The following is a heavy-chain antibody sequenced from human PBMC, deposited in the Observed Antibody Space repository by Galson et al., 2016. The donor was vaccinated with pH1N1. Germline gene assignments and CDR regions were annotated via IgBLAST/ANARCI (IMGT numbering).Heavy chain of an antibody. CDR1: GYTFTDYY. CDR3: VRVPGGTYDW. Sequence: SVKVSCKASGYTFTDYYLHWVRQAPGQGLEWMGRIIPNNGGTLYAQKFQGRVSMTRDTAISTAYMELDSLKSDDTAKYYCVRVPGGTYDWWGQGTPVTVSS. CDR2: IIPNNGGT. V-gene: IGHV1-2*06. J-gene: IGHJ4*02. D-gene: IGHD1-26*01.